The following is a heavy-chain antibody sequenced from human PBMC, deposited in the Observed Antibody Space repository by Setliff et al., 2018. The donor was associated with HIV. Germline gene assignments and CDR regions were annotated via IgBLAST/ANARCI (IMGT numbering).Heavy chain of an antibody. CDR1: GYSFTHSW. V-gene: IGHV5-51*01. D-gene: IGHD1-26*01. Sequence: PGESLKISCKASGYSFTHSWIGWVRQMPGKGLEWMGIIYPGDSDTRYSPSLQGLVTISVDKSISTAYLQWSSLKASDTAMYYCARQASYVLDPWGQGTLVTVSS. J-gene: IGHJ5*02. CDR2: IYPGDSDT. CDR3: ARQASYVLDP.